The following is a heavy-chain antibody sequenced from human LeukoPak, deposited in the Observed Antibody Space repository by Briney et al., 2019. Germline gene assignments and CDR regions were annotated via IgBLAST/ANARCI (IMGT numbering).Heavy chain of an antibody. CDR3: ARDVCSNGVCYTYNY. CDR1: GYTFTSYG. Sequence: ASVKVSCKASGYTFTSYGISWVRQAPGQGLEWMGWISAYNGNTNYAQKRQGRVTMTTDTCTSTAYMELRSLRSDDTAVYYCARDVCSNGVCYTYNYWGQGTLVTVSS. D-gene: IGHD2-8*01. V-gene: IGHV1-18*01. J-gene: IGHJ4*02. CDR2: ISAYNGNT.